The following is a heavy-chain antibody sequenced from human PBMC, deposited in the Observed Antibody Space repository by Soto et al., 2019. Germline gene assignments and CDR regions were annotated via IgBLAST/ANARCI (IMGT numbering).Heavy chain of an antibody. V-gene: IGHV1-2*02. D-gene: IGHD3-10*01. Sequence: ASVKVSCKASGYTFTGHYIHWVRQAPGQGPEWMGEIGPASGDTRYAQKFQGRVTMTRDTSITTVYMELNNLSPDDTAVYYCGRGRSGQLVVFYWGQGTPVTVS. J-gene: IGHJ4*02. CDR2: IGPASGDT. CDR3: GRGRSGQLVVFY. CDR1: GYTFTGHY.